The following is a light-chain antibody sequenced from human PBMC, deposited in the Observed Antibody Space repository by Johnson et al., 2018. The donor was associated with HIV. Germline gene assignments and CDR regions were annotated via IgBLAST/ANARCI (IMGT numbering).Light chain of an antibody. CDR2: ENN. J-gene: IGLJ1*01. CDR3: ETWDSSLSGV. V-gene: IGLV1-51*02. Sequence: QSVLTQPPSMSAAPGQKVTISCSASSSNIGNNYVSWYQQLPGTAPKLLIYENNKRPSGIPDRFSGSKSGTSATLGITGLQTGDEADYYCETWDSSLSGVFGTGTKVTVL. CDR1: SSNIGNNY.